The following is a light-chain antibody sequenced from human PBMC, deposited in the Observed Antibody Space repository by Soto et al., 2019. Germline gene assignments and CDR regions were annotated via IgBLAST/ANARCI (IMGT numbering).Light chain of an antibody. CDR2: AAS. J-gene: IGKJ1*01. V-gene: IGKV1-39*01. CDR1: QDIATY. Sequence: DIQMTQSPSSLSASVGNRVTITCQASQDIATYLNWYQQKPGKAPKLLIYAASSLQSGVPSRFSGSGSGTDFTLTISSLQPEDFATYYCQQSSSTPQTFGQGTKVDIK. CDR3: QQSSSTPQT.